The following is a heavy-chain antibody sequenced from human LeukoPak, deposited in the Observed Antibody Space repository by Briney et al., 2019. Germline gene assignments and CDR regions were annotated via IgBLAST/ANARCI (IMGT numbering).Heavy chain of an antibody. CDR1: GFTFSSYG. D-gene: IGHD6-6*01. J-gene: IGHJ4*02. V-gene: IGHV3-30*02. Sequence: GGSLRLSCAASGFTFSSYGMHWVRQAPGKGLEWVAFIRYDGSNKYYADSVKGRFTISRDNSKNTLYLQMNSLRAEDTAVYYCAKDQEYCSSSESWGQGTLVTVSS. CDR3: AKDQEYCSSSES. CDR2: IRYDGSNK.